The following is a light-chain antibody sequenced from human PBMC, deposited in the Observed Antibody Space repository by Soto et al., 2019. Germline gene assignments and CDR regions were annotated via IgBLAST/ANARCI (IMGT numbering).Light chain of an antibody. CDR2: GAS. J-gene: IGKJ4*01. CDR1: QSVSNN. V-gene: IGKV3-15*01. Sequence: EIVMTQSPATLSVSPGERATLSCRASQSVSNNLAWYQQKPAQAPRLLIYGASTRATGIPARFSGSGSGTECTLIISSLQSEDFAVYYCQQYYEWVTFGGGTKVESK. CDR3: QQYYEWVT.